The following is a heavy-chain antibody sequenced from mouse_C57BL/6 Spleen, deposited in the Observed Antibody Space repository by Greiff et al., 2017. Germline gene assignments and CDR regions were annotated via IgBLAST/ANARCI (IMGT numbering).Heavy chain of an antibody. J-gene: IGHJ1*03. D-gene: IGHD1-1*01. Sequence: EVKLMESGPELVKPGASVKIPCKASGYTFTDYNMDWVKQSHGKSLEWIGDINPNNGGTIYNQKFKGKATLTVDKSSSTAYMELRSLTSEDTAVYYCARGRDYGGYFDVWGTGTTVTVSS. CDR3: ARGRDYGGYFDV. V-gene: IGHV1-18*01. CDR1: GYTFTDYN. CDR2: INPNNGGT.